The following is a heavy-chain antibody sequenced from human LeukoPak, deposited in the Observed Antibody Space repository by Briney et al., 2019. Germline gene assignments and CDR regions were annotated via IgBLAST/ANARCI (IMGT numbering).Heavy chain of an antibody. CDR3: ARDGGGCSGGSRYADY. Sequence: ASVKVSCKASGGTFSSYTISWVRQAPGQGLEWMGRIIPILGIANYAQKFQGRVTITADKSTSTAYMELSSLRSEDTAVYYCARDGGGCSGGSRYADYWGQGTLVTVSS. CDR1: GGTFSSYT. CDR2: IIPILGIA. D-gene: IGHD2-15*01. V-gene: IGHV1-69*04. J-gene: IGHJ4*02.